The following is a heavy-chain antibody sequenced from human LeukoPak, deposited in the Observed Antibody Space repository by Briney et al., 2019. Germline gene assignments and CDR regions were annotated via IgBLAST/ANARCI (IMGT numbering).Heavy chain of an antibody. J-gene: IGHJ6*03. CDR2: ISRGGTTI. CDR1: GFTFSSYA. V-gene: IGHV3-48*04. CDR3: ARWGYYMDG. D-gene: IGHD3-16*01. Sequence: GGSLRLSCAASGFTFSSYAMSWVRQAPGKGLEWVSYISRGGTTIYYADSVKGRLTISRANAKNTLYLHMNSLRAEDTAVYYCARWGYYMDGWGKGTTVTIAS.